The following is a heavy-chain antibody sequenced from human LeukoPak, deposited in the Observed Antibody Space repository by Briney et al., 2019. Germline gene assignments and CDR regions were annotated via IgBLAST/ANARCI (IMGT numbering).Heavy chain of an antibody. CDR1: DGSFSGYY. D-gene: IGHD3-16*01. CDR2: INHSGST. Sequence: SETLSLTCAVYDGSFSGYYWSWIRQPPGKGLEWIGEINHSGSTNYNPSLKSRVTISVDTFKNQFSLKLSSVTAADTAVYYCASGAQARVMDYWGQGTLVTVSS. V-gene: IGHV4-34*01. J-gene: IGHJ4*02. CDR3: ASGAQARVMDY.